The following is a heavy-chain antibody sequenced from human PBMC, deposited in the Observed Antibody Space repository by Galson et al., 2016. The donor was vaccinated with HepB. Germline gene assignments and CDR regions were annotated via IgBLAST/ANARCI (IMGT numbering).Heavy chain of an antibody. CDR2: IKSKIDGGTS. V-gene: IGHV3-15*07. D-gene: IGHD2-15*01. CDR1: GFTFKNAW. Sequence: SLRLSCAASGFTFKNAWMNWVRQAPGKGLEWVGRIKSKIDGGTSYYAAPVKGRFTIPRDDSKNTLYLQMSSLKTEDTAVYYCTTEDIVVVGVADAFDIWGQGKMVTVSS. CDR3: TTEDIVVVGVADAFDI. J-gene: IGHJ3*02.